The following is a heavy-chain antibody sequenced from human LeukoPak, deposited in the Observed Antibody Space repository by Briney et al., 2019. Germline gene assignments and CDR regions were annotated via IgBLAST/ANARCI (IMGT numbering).Heavy chain of an antibody. CDR2: IYYSGST. J-gene: IGHJ5*02. V-gene: IGHV4-59*01. CDR1: GGSISSYY. Sequence: PSETLSLTCTVSGGSISSYYWSWIRQPPGKGLEWIGYIYYSGSTNYNPSLKSRVTISVDTSKNQFSLKLSSVTAADPAVTYCAGLGGYGGTWGQGPRVTASS. CDR3: AGLGGYGGT. D-gene: IGHD3-16*01.